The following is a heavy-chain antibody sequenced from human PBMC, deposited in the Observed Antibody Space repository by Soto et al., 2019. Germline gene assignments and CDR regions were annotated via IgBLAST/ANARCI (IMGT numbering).Heavy chain of an antibody. D-gene: IGHD3-16*01. CDR3: ARDWGSSGYYYYYGMDV. CDR1: GGTFSSYA. V-gene: IGHV1-69*13. J-gene: IGHJ6*02. Sequence: SVKVSCKASGGTFSSYAISWVRQAPGQGLEWMGGIIPIFGTANYAQKFQGRVTITADESTSTAYMELSSLRSEDTAVYYCARDWGSSGYYYYYGMDVWGQGTTVTVSS. CDR2: IIPIFGTA.